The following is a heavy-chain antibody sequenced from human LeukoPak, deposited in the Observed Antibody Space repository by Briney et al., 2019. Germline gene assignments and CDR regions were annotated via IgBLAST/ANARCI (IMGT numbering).Heavy chain of an antibody. Sequence: GESLKISCKGSGYSFTSYWIGWVRQMPGKGLEWMGIIYPGDSDTRYSPSFQGQVTISADKSISTAYLQWSSLKASDTAMYYCARRKGYSYGPRWFDPWGQGTLVTVSS. V-gene: IGHV5-51*01. CDR1: GYSFTSYW. CDR2: IYPGDSDT. D-gene: IGHD5-18*01. CDR3: ARRKGYSYGPRWFDP. J-gene: IGHJ5*02.